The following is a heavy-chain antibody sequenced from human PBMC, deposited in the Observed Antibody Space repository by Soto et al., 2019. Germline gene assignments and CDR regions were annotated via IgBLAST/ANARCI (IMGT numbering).Heavy chain of an antibody. Sequence: QVQLVQSGAEVKKPGSSVKVSCKASGGTFSSYAISWVRQAPGQGLEWMGGIIPIFGTANYAQKFQGRVTITEDESTSTAYMELSSLRSEDTAVYYCARGDYYDSSGYYPQMNYFDYWGQGTLVTVSS. D-gene: IGHD3-22*01. CDR2: IIPIFGTA. CDR1: GGTFSSYA. CDR3: ARGDYYDSSGYYPQMNYFDY. V-gene: IGHV1-69*01. J-gene: IGHJ4*02.